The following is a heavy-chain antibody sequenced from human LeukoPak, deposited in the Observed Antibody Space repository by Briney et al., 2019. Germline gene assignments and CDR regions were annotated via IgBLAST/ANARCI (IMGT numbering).Heavy chain of an antibody. CDR2: IYYSGST. CDR1: GGSISSSSYY. V-gene: IGHV4-39*07. CDR3: ARVTGYIVEDYFDY. Sequence: PAETLSLTCTVSGGSISSSSYYWGWIRQPPGKGLEWIGSIYYSGSTYYNPSLKSRVTISVDTSKNQFSLKLSSVTAADTAVYYCARVTGYIVEDYFDYWGQGTLVTVSS. J-gene: IGHJ4*02. D-gene: IGHD3-22*01.